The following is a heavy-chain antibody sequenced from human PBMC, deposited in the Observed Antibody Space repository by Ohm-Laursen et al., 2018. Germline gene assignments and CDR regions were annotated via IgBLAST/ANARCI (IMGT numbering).Heavy chain of an antibody. D-gene: IGHD4-17*01. Sequence: ASVKVSCKASGYTFTSYYMHWVRQAPGQGREWMGWINPNSGGTNYAQKFQGRVTMTRDTSVSTAYMELRSLRSEDTAVYYCARVYGDYRGSDAFDIWGQGTMVTVSS. J-gene: IGHJ3*02. CDR1: GYTFTSYY. CDR3: ARVYGDYRGSDAFDI. V-gene: IGHV1-2*02. CDR2: INPNSGGT.